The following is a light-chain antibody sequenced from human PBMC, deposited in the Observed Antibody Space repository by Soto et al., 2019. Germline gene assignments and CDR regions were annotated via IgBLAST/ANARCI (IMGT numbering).Light chain of an antibody. Sequence: EIVLTQSPATLSLSPGERGTLSCRASESVTDYLAWYQQKPGQAPRLLVYDVSNRAAGIPTRFSGGGSGTDFTLTISSLEPEDFAVYYCHQRQSWPRTFGQGTKVDIK. J-gene: IGKJ1*01. CDR3: HQRQSWPRT. CDR1: ESVTDY. V-gene: IGKV3-11*01. CDR2: DVS.